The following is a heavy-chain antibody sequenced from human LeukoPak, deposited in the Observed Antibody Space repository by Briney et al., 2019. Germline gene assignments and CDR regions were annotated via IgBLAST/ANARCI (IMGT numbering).Heavy chain of an antibody. D-gene: IGHD4-17*01. V-gene: IGHV3-9*01. Sequence: GGSLRLSCAASGFTFDDYAMYWVRQAPGKGLEWVSGISWNSGSIGYADSVKGRFTISRDNAKNSLYLQMNSLRAEDTALYYCAKEVTTMTGYYYYGMDVWGQGTTVTVSS. CDR1: GFTFDDYA. CDR3: AKEVTTMTGYYYYGMDV. J-gene: IGHJ6*02. CDR2: ISWNSGSI.